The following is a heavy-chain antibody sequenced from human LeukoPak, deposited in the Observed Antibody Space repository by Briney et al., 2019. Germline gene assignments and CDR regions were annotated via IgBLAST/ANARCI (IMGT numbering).Heavy chain of an antibody. D-gene: IGHD3-3*01. CDR3: RLFHTPIFDL. CDR2: INPSSGGT. V-gene: IGHV1-2*06. Sequence: VASVKVSCKASGYTFTGVYIHWVRQAPGQGLELMGRINPSSGGTNYAQNFQGRVTMAWDTSISTAYLDLSRLTSYDTAVYYCRLFHTPIFDLWGQGTMITVSS. J-gene: IGHJ3*01. CDR1: GYTFTGVY.